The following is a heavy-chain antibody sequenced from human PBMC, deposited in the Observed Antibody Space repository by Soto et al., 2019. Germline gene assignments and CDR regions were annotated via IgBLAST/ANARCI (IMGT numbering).Heavy chain of an antibody. Sequence: QITLKESGPTLVNPTQTLTLTCTFSGFSLTTPGVGVGWVRQPPGKALEWLALIFWNDDKRYSPSLKRRLTITKDTSSNQVVLAVTSMDPGDIATYSCVHVSPYAREWYGGTEYFQHWGQGTLVTVSS. D-gene: IGHD3-10*01. V-gene: IGHV2-5*01. CDR1: GFSLTTPGVG. CDR3: VHVSPYAREWYGGTEYFQH. CDR2: IFWNDDK. J-gene: IGHJ1*01.